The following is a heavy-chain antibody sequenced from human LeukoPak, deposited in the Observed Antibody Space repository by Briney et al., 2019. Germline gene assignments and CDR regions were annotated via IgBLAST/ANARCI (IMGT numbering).Heavy chain of an antibody. J-gene: IGHJ4*02. Sequence: SETLSLTCAVYGASFSGYYWGWIRQPPGKGREWIGSIYYSGRTYYNPSLKSRVTISVDTPKNQFSLKLSSVTAADTAVYKCARHVGRYFDWFFDYWGQGTLVTVSS. D-gene: IGHD3-9*01. CDR3: ARHVGRYFDWFFDY. V-gene: IGHV4-39*01. CDR2: IYYSGRT. CDR1: GASFSGYY.